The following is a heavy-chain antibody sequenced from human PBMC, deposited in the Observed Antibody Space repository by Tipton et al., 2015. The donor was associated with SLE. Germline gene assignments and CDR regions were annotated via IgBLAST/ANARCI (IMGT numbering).Heavy chain of an antibody. Sequence: SLSLSCAASGFTFDDYAMHWVRQAPGKGLEWVSGISWNSGSIGYADSVKGRFTISRDDANNSLYLRMNSLRAEDTALYYCAKLRLDAFDIWGQGTMVTVSS. V-gene: IGHV3-9*01. D-gene: IGHD5-12*01. J-gene: IGHJ3*02. CDR1: GFTFDDYA. CDR3: AKLRLDAFDI. CDR2: ISWNSGSI.